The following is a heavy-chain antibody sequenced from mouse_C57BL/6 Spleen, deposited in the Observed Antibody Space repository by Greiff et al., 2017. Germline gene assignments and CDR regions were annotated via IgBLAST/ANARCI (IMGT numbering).Heavy chain of an antibody. CDR2: SRNKANDYTT. V-gene: IGHV7-1*01. CDR1: GFTFSDFY. Sequence: EVQGVESGGGLVQSGRSLRLSCATSGFTFSDFYMEWVRQAPGKGLEWIAASRNKANDYTTEYSASVKGRFIVSRDTSQSILYLQMNALRAEDTAIYYCARDTYYGPFDVRGTGTTVTVSS. D-gene: IGHD2-10*01. J-gene: IGHJ1*03. CDR3: ARDTYYGPFDV.